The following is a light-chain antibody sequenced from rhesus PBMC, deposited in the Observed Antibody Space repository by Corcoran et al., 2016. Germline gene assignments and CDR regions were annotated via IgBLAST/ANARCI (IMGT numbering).Light chain of an antibody. CDR3: LQHNRYPLT. J-gene: IGKJ4*01. Sequence: DIQMTQSPSSLSSSVGDTVTIPCRATQGIITYLNWFQHKPGKDPKRLIYAASSMESGVPSRFNGSGSGTVCTLTIRSLQPEDFAVYYCLQHNRYPLTFGGGTKVELK. CDR1: QGIITY. V-gene: IGKV1-28*03. CDR2: AAS.